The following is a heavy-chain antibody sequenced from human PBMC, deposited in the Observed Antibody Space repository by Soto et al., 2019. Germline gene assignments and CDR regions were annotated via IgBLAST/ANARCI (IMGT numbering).Heavy chain of an antibody. CDR3: ARVRANEYEIDY. J-gene: IGHJ4*02. V-gene: IGHV3-7*03. CDR1: GFTFSSXC. D-gene: IGHD3-3*01. Sequence: XLXCTASGFTFSSXCMTWVHLAQGKGLQWVANIFRDGSDKYYLDSVKGRFTISRDNSSNSLFLQMNSMRADDKAVYYCARVRANEYEIDYWGQGTLVTVSS. CDR2: IFRDGSDK.